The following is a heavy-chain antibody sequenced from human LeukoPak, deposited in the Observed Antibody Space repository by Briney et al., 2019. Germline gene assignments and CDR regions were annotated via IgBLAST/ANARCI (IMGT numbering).Heavy chain of an antibody. V-gene: IGHV3-23*01. CDR3: AKDIHGDYGELDY. J-gene: IGHJ4*02. CDR2: VINSGATT. Sequence: PGGSLRLSCAASGFTFSSYAMTWVRQAPGKGLEWVSTVINSGATTYYADSVKGRFTISRDNSKNTLDLQMNSLRAEDTAAYYCAKDIHGDYGELDYWGQGTLVTVSS. CDR1: GFTFSSYA. D-gene: IGHD4-17*01.